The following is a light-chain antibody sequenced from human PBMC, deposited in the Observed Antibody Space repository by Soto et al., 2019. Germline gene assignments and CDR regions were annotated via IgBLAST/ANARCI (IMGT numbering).Light chain of an antibody. Sequence: DIQMTQSPSTLSASLGDRVTITCRASQSISSWLAWYQQKPGKAPKLLVYKASSLESGVPSRFSGSGSGTEFTLTISSLQPDDFATYYCQQYNSYSRLTFGQGTRLEIK. CDR1: QSISSW. V-gene: IGKV1-5*03. CDR3: QQYNSYSRLT. CDR2: KAS. J-gene: IGKJ5*01.